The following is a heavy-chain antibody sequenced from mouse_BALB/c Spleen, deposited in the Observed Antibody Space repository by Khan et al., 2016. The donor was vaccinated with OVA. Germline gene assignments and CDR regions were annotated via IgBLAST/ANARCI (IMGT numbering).Heavy chain of an antibody. CDR2: IGPGSSNA. CDR3: ARENYYGRSCYAMDY. J-gene: IGHJ4*01. Sequence: DLVKPGASVKLSCKASGYTFTSYWINWIKQRPGQGLEWIGRIGPGSSNAYYNDMFKDKATLTVDTSSNTAYIQLSSLSSEDSAVDFGARENYYGRSCYAMDYWGQGTSVTVSA. D-gene: IGHD1-1*01. V-gene: IGHV1S41*01. CDR1: GYTFTSYW.